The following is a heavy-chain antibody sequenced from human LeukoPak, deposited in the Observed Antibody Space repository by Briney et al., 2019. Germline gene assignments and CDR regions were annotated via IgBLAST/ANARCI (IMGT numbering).Heavy chain of an antibody. CDR1: GFTFSSYA. J-gene: IGHJ6*03. CDR3: ARDPAEPAADYYYCMDV. Sequence: GGSLRLSCAASGFTFSSYAMHWVRQAPGKGLEWVAVISYDGSNKYYADSVKGRFTISRDNSKNTLYLQMNSLRAEDTAVYYCARDPAEPAADYYYCMDVWGKGTTVTVSS. V-gene: IGHV3-30-3*01. CDR2: ISYDGSNK. D-gene: IGHD2-2*01.